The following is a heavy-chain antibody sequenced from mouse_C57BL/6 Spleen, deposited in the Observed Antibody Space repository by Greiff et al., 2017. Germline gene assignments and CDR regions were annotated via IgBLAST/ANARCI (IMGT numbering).Heavy chain of an antibody. Sequence: VKLQESGAELVKPGASVKMSCKASGYTFTTYPIEWMKQNHGKSLEWIGNFHPYNDDTKYNEKFKGKATLTVEKSSSTVYLELSRLTSDDSAVYYCARRGFYYGNYGGFAYWGQGTLVTVSA. D-gene: IGHD2-1*01. CDR3: ARRGFYYGNYGGFAY. J-gene: IGHJ3*01. V-gene: IGHV1-47*01. CDR2: FHPYNDDT. CDR1: GYTFTTYP.